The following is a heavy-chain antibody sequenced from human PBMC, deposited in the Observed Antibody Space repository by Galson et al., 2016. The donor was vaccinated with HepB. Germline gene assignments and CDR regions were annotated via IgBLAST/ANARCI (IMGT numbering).Heavy chain of an antibody. D-gene: IGHD5-18*01. CDR2: IDPGAGST. CDR3: ARGYSYGFRSYY. J-gene: IGHJ4*02. V-gene: IGHV1-46*01. CDR1: GYTFTTYF. Sequence: SVKVSCKASGYTFTTYFFHWVRQAPGQGLEWMGMIDPGAGSTNYAHKFDGRVTMTRDKSTSTLYMELSSLRSDDTAVYYCARGYSYGFRSYYWGQGTLVTVSS.